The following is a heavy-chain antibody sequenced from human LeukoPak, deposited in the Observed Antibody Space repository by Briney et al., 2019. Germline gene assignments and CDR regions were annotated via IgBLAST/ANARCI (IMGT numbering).Heavy chain of an antibody. J-gene: IGHJ4*02. CDR3: ARGIGGSYSEFDY. V-gene: IGHV3-7*03. Sequence: GGSLRLSCTASGFTFRNYWMSWVRQAPGKGLEWVANIKQDGSEKYYVDSVNGRFTISRDNAKNSLYLQMNSLRAEDTALYYCARGIGGSYSEFDYWGQGTLVTVSS. CDR2: IKQDGSEK. D-gene: IGHD1-26*01. CDR1: GFTFRNYW.